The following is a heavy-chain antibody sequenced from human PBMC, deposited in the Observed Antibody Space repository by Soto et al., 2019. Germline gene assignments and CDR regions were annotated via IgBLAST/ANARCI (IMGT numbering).Heavy chain of an antibody. D-gene: IGHD2-2*01. Sequence: ETLSLTCSVSGVSVSSYYWSWIRQPSGKGLEWIGRFNTDGTSNYNPSLRSRVTMSVDTSKNQFSLKLTYLTAADTAKYYCERERVVARGRPGTDVWGQGTRVTVYS. J-gene: IGHJ6*02. CDR2: FNTDGTS. CDR3: ERERVVARGRPGTDV. CDR1: GVSVSSYY. V-gene: IGHV4-4*07.